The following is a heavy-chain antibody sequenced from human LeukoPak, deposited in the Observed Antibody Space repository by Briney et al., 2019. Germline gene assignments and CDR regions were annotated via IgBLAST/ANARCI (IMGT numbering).Heavy chain of an antibody. D-gene: IGHD3-10*01. CDR1: GFTFSSYA. V-gene: IGHV3-23*01. CDR2: FSGSGGST. CDR3: ARVNFYSGSGSSPLDY. Sequence: GSLRLSCAASGFTFSSYAMSWVRQAPGKGLEWVSAFSGSGGSTYYADSVKGRFTISRDNSKNTLYLQMNSLRAENTAVYYCARVNFYSGSGSSPLDYWGQGTLVTVSS. J-gene: IGHJ4*02.